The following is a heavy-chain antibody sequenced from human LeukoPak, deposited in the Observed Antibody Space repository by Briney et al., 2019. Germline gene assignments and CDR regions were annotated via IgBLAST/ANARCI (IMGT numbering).Heavy chain of an antibody. CDR2: INPADSEV. CDR3: ARHNRDTSGWRRLGY. V-gene: IGHV5-51*01. J-gene: IGHJ4*02. CDR1: GYSFPSNW. D-gene: IGHD6-19*01. Sequence: PGESLKISCKGSGYSFPSNWIGWVRQMPGKGLEWMGIINPADSEVRYSPSFQGQVTISADKSISNVCLQWSSLKASDTAMYYCARHNRDTSGWRRLGYWGQGTLVTVSS.